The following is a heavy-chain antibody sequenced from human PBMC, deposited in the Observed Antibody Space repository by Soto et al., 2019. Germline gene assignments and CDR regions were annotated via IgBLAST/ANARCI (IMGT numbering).Heavy chain of an antibody. D-gene: IGHD3-10*01. CDR2: INHSGST. CDR1: GGSFSGYY. CDR3: ARTRITMVRGRGYYYYYGMDV. V-gene: IGHV4-34*01. Sequence: SETLSLTCAVYGGSFSGYYWSWIRQPPGKGLEWIGEINHSGSTNYNPPLKSRVTISVDTSKNQFSLKLSSVTAADTAVYYCARTRITMVRGRGYYYYYGMDVWGQGTTVTVS. J-gene: IGHJ6*02.